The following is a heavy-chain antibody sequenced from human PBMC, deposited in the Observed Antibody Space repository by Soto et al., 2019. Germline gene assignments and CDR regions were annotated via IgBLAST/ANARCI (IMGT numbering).Heavy chain of an antibody. V-gene: IGHV1-2*02. Sequence: QVQLVQSGAEVKKPGASVKVSCKASGYTFTGYYMHWVRQAPGQGLEWMGWINPNSGDTSYAQKFQGRVTMTRDTSITTGYMELSRLRSDDTAVYYCARGHCSSTSCYGSDYYYGLDVWGQGTTVTVSS. CDR2: INPNSGDT. CDR3: ARGHCSSTSCYGSDYYYGLDV. CDR1: GYTFTGYY. J-gene: IGHJ6*02. D-gene: IGHD2-2*01.